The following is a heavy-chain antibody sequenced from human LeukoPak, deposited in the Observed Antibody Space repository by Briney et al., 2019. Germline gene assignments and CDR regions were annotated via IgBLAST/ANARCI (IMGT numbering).Heavy chain of an antibody. V-gene: IGHV3-74*01. CDR1: EFTFSSYW. Sequence: PGGSLRLSCAASEFTFSSYWMHWVRQAPGKGLVWVSRINSDESSTTYADSVKGRLTISRDNAKNTLYLQMHSLRAEDTAVYYCARAKNYYDISGRSYYYMDVWGKGTTVTVSS. CDR2: INSDESST. D-gene: IGHD3-22*01. J-gene: IGHJ6*03. CDR3: ARAKNYYDISGRSYYYMDV.